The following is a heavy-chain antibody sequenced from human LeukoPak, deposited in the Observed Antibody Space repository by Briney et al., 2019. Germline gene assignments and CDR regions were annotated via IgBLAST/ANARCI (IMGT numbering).Heavy chain of an antibody. CDR2: ISGSGGST. Sequence: PGGSLRLSCAASGFTFSSYAMSWVRQAPGKGLEWVSAISGSGGSTYYADSVKGRFTISSDNSKNTLYLQMNSLRAEDTAVYYCAKVPGYYYDSSGYYYFDYWGQGTLVTVSS. V-gene: IGHV3-23*01. J-gene: IGHJ4*02. CDR1: GFTFSSYA. CDR3: AKVPGYYYDSSGYYYFDY. D-gene: IGHD3-22*01.